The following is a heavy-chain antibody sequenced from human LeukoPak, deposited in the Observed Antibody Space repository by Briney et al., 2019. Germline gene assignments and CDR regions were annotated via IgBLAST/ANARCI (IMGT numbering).Heavy chain of an antibody. CDR1: GFTFSSYA. J-gene: IGHJ4*02. V-gene: IGHV3-23*01. CDR3: AKSPGYYDSNGYYFVH. CDR2: ISGSGGST. D-gene: IGHD3-22*01. Sequence: PGGSLRLSCAASGFTFSSYAMSWVRQAPGKGLEWVSGISGSGGSTYYADSVKGRFSISRDNSKNTLYLQMNSLRAEDTAVYYCAKSPGYYDSNGYYFVHWGQGTLVTVSS.